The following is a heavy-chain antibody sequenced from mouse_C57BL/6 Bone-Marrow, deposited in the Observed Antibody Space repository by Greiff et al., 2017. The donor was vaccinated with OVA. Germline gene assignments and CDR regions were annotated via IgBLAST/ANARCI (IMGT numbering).Heavy chain of an antibody. CDR1: GYSITSGYY. CDR3: ARVRYYFDY. J-gene: IGHJ2*01. V-gene: IGHV3-6*01. CDR2: ISYDGSN. Sequence: DVQLQESGPGLVKPSQSLSLTCSVTGYSITSGYYWNWIRQFPGNKLEWMGYISYDGSNNYNPSLKNRISITRDTSTNQFFLKLNSVTTEDTATYYCARVRYYFDYWGQGTTLTVSS.